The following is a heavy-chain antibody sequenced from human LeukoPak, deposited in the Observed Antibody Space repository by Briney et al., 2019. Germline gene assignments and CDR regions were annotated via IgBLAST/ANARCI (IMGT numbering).Heavy chain of an antibody. CDR3: ARVEEVVINPPGTGNGMDV. D-gene: IGHD3-22*01. Sequence: GRSLRLSCAASGFTFSSYAMHWVRQAPGKGLEWVAAISYDGSNKYYADSVKGRFTISRDNSKNTLYLQMNSLRAEDTAVYYCARVEEVVINPPGTGNGMDVWGQGTTVTVSS. J-gene: IGHJ6*02. V-gene: IGHV3-30-3*01. CDR2: ISYDGSNK. CDR1: GFTFSSYA.